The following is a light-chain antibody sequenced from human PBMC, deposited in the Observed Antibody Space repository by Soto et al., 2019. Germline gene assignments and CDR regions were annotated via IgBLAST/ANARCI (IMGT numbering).Light chain of an antibody. CDR2: AAS. J-gene: IGKJ2*01. CDR3: QQSYSTPYT. CDR1: QSITSY. Sequence: DIQMTQSPSSLSASVGDRVTITCRASQSITSYLNWYQQKPGKAPKLLIYAASSLQSGVPSRFSGSESGTDFTLTISSLQPEDFAIYYCQQSYSTPYTFGQGTKLELK. V-gene: IGKV1-39*01.